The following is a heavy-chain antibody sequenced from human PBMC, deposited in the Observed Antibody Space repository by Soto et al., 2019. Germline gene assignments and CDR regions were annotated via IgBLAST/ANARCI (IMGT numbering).Heavy chain of an antibody. D-gene: IGHD3-16*01. J-gene: IGHJ3*02. CDR3: ARGTKGGPQEIDI. CDR1: GYTFTGYY. V-gene: IGHV1-2*04. CDR2: INPNSGGT. Sequence: ASVKVSCKASGYTFTGYYMHWVRQAPGQGLEWMGWINPNSGGTNYAQKFQGWVTMTRDTSISTAYMELSRLRSDDTAVYYCARGTKGGPQEIDIWGQGTMVTVSS.